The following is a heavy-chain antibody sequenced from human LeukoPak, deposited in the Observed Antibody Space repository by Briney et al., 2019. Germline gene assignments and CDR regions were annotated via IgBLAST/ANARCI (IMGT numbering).Heavy chain of an antibody. V-gene: IGHV4-34*01. CDR1: GGSFSGYY. D-gene: IGHD6-13*01. Sequence: PSETLSLTCAVYGGSFSGYYWSWIRQPPGKGLEWIGEINHSGSTNYNPSLKSRVTISVDTSKNQFSLKLSSVTAADTAVYYCGGSSSWYYYGMGVWGKGTTVTVSS. CDR3: GGSSSWYYYGMGV. CDR2: INHSGST. J-gene: IGHJ6*04.